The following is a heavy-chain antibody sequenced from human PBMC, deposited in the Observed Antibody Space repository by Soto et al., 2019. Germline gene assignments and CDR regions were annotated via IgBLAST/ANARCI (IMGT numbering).Heavy chain of an antibody. J-gene: IGHJ6*02. Sequence: ASVKVSCKASGYTFTSYGISWVRQAPGQGLEWMGWISAYNGNTNYAQKLQGRVTMTTDTSTSTAYMELRSLRSDDTAVYYCESPGIEVAGTAPGRYYYYGMDVWGQGTTVTVSS. V-gene: IGHV1-18*01. CDR2: ISAYNGNT. D-gene: IGHD6-19*01. CDR1: GYTFTSYG. CDR3: ESPGIEVAGTAPGRYYYYGMDV.